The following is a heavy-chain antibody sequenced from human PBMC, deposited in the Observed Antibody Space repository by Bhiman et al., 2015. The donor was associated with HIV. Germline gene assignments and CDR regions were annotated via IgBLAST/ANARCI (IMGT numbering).Heavy chain of an antibody. J-gene: IGHJ6*02. CDR1: GFSLSTYT. V-gene: IGHV3-21*03. Sequence: EVQLVESGGGLVKPGGSLRLSCTGSGFSLSTYTMNWVRQAPGKRLKWVSSISSSSSYIYYADSVKGRFTISRDNAKNSLYLQMNSLRAEDTGVYNCARDQAREVNGMDVWGQGTTGHRLL. D-gene: IGHD3-10*01. CDR2: ISSSSSYI. CDR3: ARDQAREVNGMDV.